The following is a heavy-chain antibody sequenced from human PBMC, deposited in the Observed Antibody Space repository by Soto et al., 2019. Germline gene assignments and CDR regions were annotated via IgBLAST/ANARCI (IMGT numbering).Heavy chain of an antibody. J-gene: IGHJ4*02. D-gene: IGHD3-3*01. Sequence: SETLSLTCTVSGGSFKSGSYSWSWIRQPPGKGLEWIGYVYHTGRTSYNPSLKSRVPISMDTSKNQFSLNLDSVTAADTAVYFCARDFAYFDSWGQGTLVTVSS. CDR3: ARDFAYFDS. CDR1: GGSFKSGSYS. V-gene: IGHV4-61*01. CDR2: VYHTGRT.